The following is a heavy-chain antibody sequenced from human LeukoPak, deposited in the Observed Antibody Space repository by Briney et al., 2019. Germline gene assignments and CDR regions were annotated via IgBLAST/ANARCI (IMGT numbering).Heavy chain of an antibody. Sequence: GGSLRLPCAASGFTFDDYAMHWVRQAPGKGLEWVSGISWNSGSIGYADSVKGRFTISRDNAKNSLYLQMNSLRAEDTALYYCAKDVADGARPSDAFDIWGQGTMVTVSS. J-gene: IGHJ3*02. CDR1: GFTFDDYA. CDR2: ISWNSGSI. D-gene: IGHD6-13*01. CDR3: AKDVADGARPSDAFDI. V-gene: IGHV3-9*01.